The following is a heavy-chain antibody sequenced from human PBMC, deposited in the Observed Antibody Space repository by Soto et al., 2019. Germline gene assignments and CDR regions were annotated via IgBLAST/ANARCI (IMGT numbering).Heavy chain of an antibody. V-gene: IGHV1-69*13. CDR2: IIPIFGTA. D-gene: IGHD6-13*01. CDR1: GGTFSSYA. J-gene: IGHJ5*02. Sequence: EAAVKVSCKASGGTFSSYAISWVRQAPGQGLEWMGGIIPIFGTANYAQKFQGRVTITADESTSTAYMELSSLRSEDTAVYYCARDLYGNSRIGRFDPWGQGTLVTVSS. CDR3: ARDLYGNSRIGRFDP.